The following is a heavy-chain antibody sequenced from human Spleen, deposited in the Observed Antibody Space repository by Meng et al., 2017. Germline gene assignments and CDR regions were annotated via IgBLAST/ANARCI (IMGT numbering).Heavy chain of an antibody. J-gene: IGHJ4*02. V-gene: IGHV4-38-2*02. D-gene: IGHD4-11*01. CDR1: GYSISSGYY. CDR2: IYTSGST. CDR3: ARGPTTMAHDFDY. Sequence: SETLSLTCTVSGYSISSGYYWGWIRQPPGKGLEWIGRIYTSGSTNYNPSLESRATISVDTSQNNLSLKLSSVTAADSAVYYCARGPTTMAHDFDYWGQGTLVTVSS.